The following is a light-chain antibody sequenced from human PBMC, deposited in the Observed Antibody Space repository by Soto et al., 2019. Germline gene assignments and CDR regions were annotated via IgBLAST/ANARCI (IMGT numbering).Light chain of an antibody. CDR2: GAS. J-gene: IGKJ4*01. CDR3: QQLNSYPLT. Sequence: DIQLTQSPSFLSASVGDRVTITCRASQGISTYLAWYQQKPGKAPKLLIYGASTLQSGVPSRFSGSGSGTEFTLTISSPQPEDFATYYCQQLNSYPLTFGGGTKVEIK. CDR1: QGISTY. V-gene: IGKV1-9*01.